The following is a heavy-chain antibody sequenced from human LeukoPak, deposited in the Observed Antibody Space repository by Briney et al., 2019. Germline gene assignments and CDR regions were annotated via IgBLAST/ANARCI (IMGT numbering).Heavy chain of an antibody. CDR1: GGSISSYY. CDR2: IYTSGST. CDR3: ARDCGGSCYSFRAFDI. D-gene: IGHD2-15*01. J-gene: IGHJ3*02. V-gene: IGHV4-4*07. Sequence: SETLSLTCTVSGGSISSYYWSWIRQPAGKGLEWIGRIYTSGSTNYNPSLKSRVTMSVDTSKNQFSLKLSSVTAADTAVYYCARDCGGSCYSFRAFDIWGQGTMVTVSS.